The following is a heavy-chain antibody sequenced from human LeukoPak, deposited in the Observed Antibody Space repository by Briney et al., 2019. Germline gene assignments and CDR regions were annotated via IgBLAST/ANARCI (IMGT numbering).Heavy chain of an antibody. CDR1: GFTSSSYG. J-gene: IGHJ4*02. CDR2: IWYDGSNK. D-gene: IGHD2-2*01. Sequence: GRSLRLSCAASGFTSSSYGMHWVRQAPGKGLEWVAVIWYDGSNKYYADSVKGRFTISRDNSKNTLYLQMNSLRAEDTAVYYCARGYCSSTSCQSPADYWGQGTLVTVSS. CDR3: ARGYCSSTSCQSPADY. V-gene: IGHV3-33*01.